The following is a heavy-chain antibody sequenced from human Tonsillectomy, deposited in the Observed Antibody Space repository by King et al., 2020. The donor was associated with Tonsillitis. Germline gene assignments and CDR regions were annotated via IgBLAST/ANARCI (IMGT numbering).Heavy chain of an antibody. Sequence: QLVESGPEVKKPGTSVKVSCKASGFTFTSSAMQWVRQARGQRPEWIGWIVVGSGNTNYAQKFQERVTITRDMSTSTAYMELSSLRSEDTAVYYCAAKRGYSYGSMYYFDYWGQGTLVTVSS. V-gene: IGHV1-58*02. CDR1: GFTFTSSA. CDR2: IVVGSGNT. CDR3: AAKRGYSYGSMYYFDY. J-gene: IGHJ4*02. D-gene: IGHD5-18*01.